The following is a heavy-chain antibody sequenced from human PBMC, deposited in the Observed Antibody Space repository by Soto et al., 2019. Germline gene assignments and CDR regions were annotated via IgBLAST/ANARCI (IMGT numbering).Heavy chain of an antibody. Sequence: PGGSLRLSCAASGFTFSSYSMNWVRQAPGKGLEWVSSISSSSSYIYYADSVKGRFTISRDNAKNSLYLQMNSLRAEDTAVYYCARSRDIVVVPAARWFDPWGPGTLVTVSS. J-gene: IGHJ5*02. V-gene: IGHV3-21*01. CDR1: GFTFSSYS. CDR3: ARSRDIVVVPAARWFDP. CDR2: ISSSSSYI. D-gene: IGHD2-2*01.